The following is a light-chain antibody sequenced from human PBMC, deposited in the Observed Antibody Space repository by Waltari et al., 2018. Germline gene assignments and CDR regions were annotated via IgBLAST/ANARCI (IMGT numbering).Light chain of an antibody. CDR1: SGHSSNI. CDR3: QTGGHGTWV. CDR2: VNSDGSH. Sequence: LPQSSSRSAPPGSTAKPTCTLRSGHSSNIIAGSHQQPEKGPRYLMKVNSDGSHSKGDEIPDRFSGSSSGAERYLTISSLQSEDEADYYCQTGGHGTWVFGGGTKLTVL. J-gene: IGLJ3*02. V-gene: IGLV4-69*01.